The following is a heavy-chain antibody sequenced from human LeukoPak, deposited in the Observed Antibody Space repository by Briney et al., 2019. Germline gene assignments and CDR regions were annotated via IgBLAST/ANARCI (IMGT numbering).Heavy chain of an antibody. CDR1: GFTFDDYG. CDR2: INWNGGST. Sequence: PGGSLRLSCAASGFTFDDYGMSWVRQAPGKGLEWVSDINWNGGSTGYADSVKGRFTISRDNAKNSLYLQMNSLRAEDTALYFCAREYRPPHERGDAFDIWGQGTMVTVSS. D-gene: IGHD3-16*02. CDR3: AREYRPPHERGDAFDI. V-gene: IGHV3-20*04. J-gene: IGHJ3*02.